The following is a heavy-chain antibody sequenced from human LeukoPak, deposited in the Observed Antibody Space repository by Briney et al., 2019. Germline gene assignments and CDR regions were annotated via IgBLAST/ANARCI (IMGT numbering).Heavy chain of an antibody. CDR1: GFTFSTCA. J-gene: IGHJ4*02. CDR2: ISGSGGST. CDR3: AKDSAHSYYYGSGSYYQF. Sequence: GGSLRLSCAASGFTFSTCAMGWVRQAPGKGLGWVSAISGSGGSTFYADSVKGRFTISRDNSKNTVYLQMSSLRAEDTALYYCAKDSAHSYYYGSGSYYQFWGQGTLVTVSS. D-gene: IGHD3-10*01. V-gene: IGHV3-23*01.